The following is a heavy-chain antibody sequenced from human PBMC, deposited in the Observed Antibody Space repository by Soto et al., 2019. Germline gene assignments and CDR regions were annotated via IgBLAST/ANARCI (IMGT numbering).Heavy chain of an antibody. CDR3: ARDPYSSSWYVWYFDL. CDR1: GFTFSSYG. Sequence: QVQLVESGGGVVQHGRSLRLSCAASGFTFSSYGMHWVRQAPGKGLEWVAVIWYDGSIKYYADSVKGRFTISRDNSKNTLYLQMNSLRAEDTAVYYCARDPYSSSWYVWYFDLWGRGTLVTVSS. V-gene: IGHV3-33*01. D-gene: IGHD6-13*01. CDR2: IWYDGSIK. J-gene: IGHJ2*01.